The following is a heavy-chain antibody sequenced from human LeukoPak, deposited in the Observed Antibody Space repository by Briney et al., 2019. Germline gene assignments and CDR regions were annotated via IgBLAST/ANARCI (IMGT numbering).Heavy chain of an antibody. J-gene: IGHJ4*02. CDR1: GGSININHFY. CDR3: ARYDASFFGFYFDY. D-gene: IGHD3-3*01. Sequence: SETLSLTCSVSGGSININHFYLGWIRQPPGKGLEWIGSIYFSGGTYYNPSLKSRVTISVDTSKNQFSLKLSSVTAADTAVYYCARYDASFFGFYFDYWGQGTLVTVSS. V-gene: IGHV4-39*07. CDR2: IYFSGGT.